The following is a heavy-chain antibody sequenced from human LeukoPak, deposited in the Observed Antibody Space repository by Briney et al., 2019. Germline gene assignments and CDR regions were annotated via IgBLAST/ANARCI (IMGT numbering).Heavy chain of an antibody. CDR2: MNPNSGNT. V-gene: IGHV1-8*01. J-gene: IGHJ6*02. Sequence: ASVKVSCKASGYTFTSYDINWVRQATGQGLEWMGWMNPNSGNTGYAQKFQGRVTMTRNTSISTAYMELSSLRSEDTAVYYCARGRSNGWYPSNYYYYYGMDVWGQGTTVTVSS. CDR1: GYTFTSYD. CDR3: ARGRSNGWYPSNYYYYYGMDV. D-gene: IGHD6-19*01.